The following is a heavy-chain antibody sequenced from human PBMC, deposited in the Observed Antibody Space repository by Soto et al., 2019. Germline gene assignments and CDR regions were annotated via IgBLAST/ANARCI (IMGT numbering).Heavy chain of an antibody. V-gene: IGHV1-58*01. CDR3: AALRMPGVGATSYYYYGMDV. CDR2: IVVGSGNT. CDR1: GFTFTSSA. D-gene: IGHD1-26*01. J-gene: IGHJ6*02. Sequence: QMQLVQSGPEVKKPGTSVKVACKASGFTFTSSAVQWVRHARGQRLAWIGWIVVGSGNTNYAQKFQERVTITRDMSTSTAYMELSSLRSEDTAVYYCAALRMPGVGATSYYYYGMDVWGQGTTVTVSS.